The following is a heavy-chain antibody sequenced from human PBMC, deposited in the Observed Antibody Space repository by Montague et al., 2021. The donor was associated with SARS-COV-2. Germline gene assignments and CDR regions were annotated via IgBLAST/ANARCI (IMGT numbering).Heavy chain of an antibody. CDR3: ARGNSHYYGSGSYYAHYYGMDV. V-gene: IGHV4-34*01. CDR2: IIHSGST. CDR1: GGSFSGHY. D-gene: IGHD3-10*01. Sequence: SETLSLTCAVYGGSFSGHYWSWIRQPPGKGLEWIGEIIHSGSTNYNPSLKSRVTILVDTSKNQFSLKLNSVTAADTAVYYCARGNSHYYGSGSYYAHYYGMDVWGQGTTVTVSS. J-gene: IGHJ6*02.